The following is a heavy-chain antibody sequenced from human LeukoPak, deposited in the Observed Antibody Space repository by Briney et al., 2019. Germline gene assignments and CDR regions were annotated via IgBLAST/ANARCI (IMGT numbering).Heavy chain of an antibody. Sequence: GGSLRLSCAASGFTFSSYAMSWVRQAPGKGLGWVSAISGYGDSKYYADSVKGRFTISRDNSKNTLSLQMNSLRAEDTAVYYCAKDGYAYYFHYWGQGTLVAVSS. CDR2: ISGYGDSK. CDR1: GFTFSSYA. CDR3: AKDGYAYYFHY. D-gene: IGHD3-16*01. V-gene: IGHV3-23*01. J-gene: IGHJ4*02.